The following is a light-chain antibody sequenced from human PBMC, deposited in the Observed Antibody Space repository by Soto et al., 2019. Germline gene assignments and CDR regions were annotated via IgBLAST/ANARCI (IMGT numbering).Light chain of an antibody. CDR1: QSVGSL. CDR3: QQYNKWPIT. CDR2: RAS. V-gene: IGKV3-15*01. J-gene: IGKJ5*01. Sequence: EIVLTQSPATLSVSPGEGATLSCRASQSVGSLLAWYQQKPGQAPRLLIYRASTRAAGLPDRFSGSGSETDFTLTIRSLQSEDFAVSYCQQYNKWPITFGQGTRLEI.